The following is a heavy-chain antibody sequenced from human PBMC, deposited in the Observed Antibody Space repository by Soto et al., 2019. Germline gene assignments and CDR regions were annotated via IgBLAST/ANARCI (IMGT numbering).Heavy chain of an antibody. V-gene: IGHV6-1*01. CDR2: TYYRKSKWLY. CDR3: ARDPPSFHSAFDS. J-gene: IGHJ4*02. CDR1: GDSVSNKGAA. D-gene: IGHD1-26*01. Sequence: SQTLSLTCAISGDSVSNKGAAWNWIRHSPSRGLEWLGRTYYRKSKWLYDYAVSVRSRITINPDTSKNQFSLHLTSVTPEDTSVYFCARDPPSFHSAFDSWGQGTLVTVSS.